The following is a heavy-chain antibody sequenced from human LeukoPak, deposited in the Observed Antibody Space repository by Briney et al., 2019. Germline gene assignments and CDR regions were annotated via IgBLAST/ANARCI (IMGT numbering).Heavy chain of an antibody. V-gene: IGHV3-11*04. Sequence: GGSLRLSCAVSGFSVTNNYMSWVRQAPGKGLEWVSFISPSGGTTYYADSVKGRFTISRDNAKNSLYLQMNSLRGEDTALYYCARVGRRSTPGYWGQGTLVTVSS. CDR3: ARVGRRSTPGY. CDR1: GFSVTNNY. D-gene: IGHD1-26*01. J-gene: IGHJ4*02. CDR2: ISPSGGTT.